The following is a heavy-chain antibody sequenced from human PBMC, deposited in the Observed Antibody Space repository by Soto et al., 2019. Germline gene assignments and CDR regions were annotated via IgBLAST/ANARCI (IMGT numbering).Heavy chain of an antibody. CDR1: GYTFTSYY. Sequence: ASVKVSCKAAGYTFTSYYMHWVRQAPGQGLEWMGIINPSGGSTSYAQKFQGRVTMTRDTSTSTVYMELSSLRSEDTAVYYCARRYSSYDAFDTWGQGTIVTVSS. V-gene: IGHV1-46*03. CDR2: INPSGGST. D-gene: IGHD5-18*01. CDR3: ARRYSSYDAFDT. J-gene: IGHJ3*02.